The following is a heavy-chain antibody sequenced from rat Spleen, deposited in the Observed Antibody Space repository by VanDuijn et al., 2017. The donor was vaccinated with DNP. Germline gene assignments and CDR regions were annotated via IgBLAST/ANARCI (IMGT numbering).Heavy chain of an antibody. Sequence: QVQLQQSGTELAKPGSSVKISCKASGYTFTSYYIAWIKQATGQGLEYIGYIYTGSGGTNYNEKFKGKATLTVAKSSSTAFIQLSSLTPDDSAVYYCATSSYFGYDYGFAYWGQGTLVTVSS. CDR3: ATSSYFGYDYGFAY. J-gene: IGHJ3*01. D-gene: IGHD1-7*01. CDR2: IYTGSGGT. V-gene: IGHV1-43*01. CDR1: GYTFTSYY.